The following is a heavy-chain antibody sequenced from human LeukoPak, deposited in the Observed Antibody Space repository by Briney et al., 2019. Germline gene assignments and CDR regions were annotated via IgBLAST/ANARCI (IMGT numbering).Heavy chain of an antibody. J-gene: IGHJ1*01. CDR2: ISPDGSST. CDR1: RFTFSSYW. CDR3: ARDPHYYDSSGYYPH. Sequence: GGSLRLSCAASRFTFSSYWMHWVRQAPGKGLVWVSRISPDGSSTSYADSVKGRFTISRDNAENTLYLQMNSLRAEDTAVYYCARDPHYYDSSGYYPHWGQGTLVTVSS. V-gene: IGHV3-74*01. D-gene: IGHD3-22*01.